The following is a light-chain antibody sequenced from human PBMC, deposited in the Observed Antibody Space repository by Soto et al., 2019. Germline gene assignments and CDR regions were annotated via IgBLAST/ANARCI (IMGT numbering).Light chain of an antibody. J-gene: IGLJ2*01. V-gene: IGLV2-8*01. CDR1: ISDIGGYNF. Sequence: QSALTQPPSASGSPGQSVTISCTGTISDIGGYNFVSWYQQHPGKAPKLMIYEVNKRPSGVPDRFSGSKSGNTASLTVSVHQAEDEADYYCSSYADINNNVFGGGTKVTVL. CDR2: EVN. CDR3: SSYADINNNV.